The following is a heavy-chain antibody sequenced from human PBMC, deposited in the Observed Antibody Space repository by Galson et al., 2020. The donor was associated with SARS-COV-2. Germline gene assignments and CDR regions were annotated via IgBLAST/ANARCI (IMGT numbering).Heavy chain of an antibody. V-gene: IGHV4-38-2*02. J-gene: IGHJ3*02. Sequence: ASEPLSLTCTASGYSISSAYCWGWIRQPPGQGLEWIGNIYHSGSTDYNPSLKSRVTILVDTSKNQFSLKLNSVTAADTAVYYCARAPGSGASTGSFDIWGQGTMVTVSS. CDR1: GYSISSAYC. D-gene: IGHD2-15*01. CDR3: ARAPGSGASTGSFDI. CDR2: IYHSGST.